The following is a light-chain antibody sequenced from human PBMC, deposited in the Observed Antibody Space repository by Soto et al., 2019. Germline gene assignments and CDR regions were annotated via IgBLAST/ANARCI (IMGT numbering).Light chain of an antibody. CDR1: QSVLYSSNNRNY. Sequence: DIVMTQSPDSLAVSLGERATINCKSSQSVLYSSNNRNYLAWYQQKPGQAPRLLIYSASRGATGFPARFSGSGSGTDFTLTISSLQSEDFAVYYCQQYNNWPWTFGQGTKVDIK. CDR3: QQYNNWPWT. J-gene: IGKJ1*01. V-gene: IGKV4-1*01. CDR2: SAS.